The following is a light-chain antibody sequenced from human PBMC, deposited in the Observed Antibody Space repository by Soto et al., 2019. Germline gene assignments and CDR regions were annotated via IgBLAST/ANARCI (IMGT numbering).Light chain of an antibody. J-gene: IGLJ2*01. CDR3: AAWDGNRNRVL. V-gene: IGLV1-44*01. Sequence: QSVLTQPPSLSGTPGQTVTISCSGSNSNIGRYPVNWYQHFPGTAPNILIYSDDERPSGVPARFSGSKSGNSASLAISGVQSADEAEYYCAAWDGNRNRVLFGGGTKLTVL. CDR2: SDD. CDR1: NSNIGRYP.